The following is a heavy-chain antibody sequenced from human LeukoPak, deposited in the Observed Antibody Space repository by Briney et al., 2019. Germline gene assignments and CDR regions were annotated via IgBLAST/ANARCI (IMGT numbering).Heavy chain of an antibody. Sequence: SETLSLTCTVSGGSISSYYWSWIRQPPGKGLEWIGYIYYSGSTNYNPSLKSRVTISVDTSKNQFSLKLSSVTAADTAVYYCARVFWDGDTAMGFDPWGQGTLVTVSS. CDR1: GGSISSYY. J-gene: IGHJ5*02. D-gene: IGHD5-18*01. CDR3: ARVFWDGDTAMGFDP. V-gene: IGHV4-59*01. CDR2: IYYSGST.